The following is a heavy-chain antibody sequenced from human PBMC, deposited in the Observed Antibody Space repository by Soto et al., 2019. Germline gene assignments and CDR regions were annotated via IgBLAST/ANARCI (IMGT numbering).Heavy chain of an antibody. V-gene: IGHV4-38-2*01. D-gene: IGHD5-12*01. CDR2: IYHSGST. CDR3: AKGDNLGPKTGYAFDP. J-gene: IGHJ5*02. Sequence: PSETLSLTCAVFGYSISSGYYWGWIRQPPGKGLEWIGTIYHSGSTYYSPSLRSRVTISVDTSNNQFSLQLNSVTPEDTAVYFCAKGDNLGPKTGYAFDPWGQGIMVTVSS. CDR1: GYSISSGYY.